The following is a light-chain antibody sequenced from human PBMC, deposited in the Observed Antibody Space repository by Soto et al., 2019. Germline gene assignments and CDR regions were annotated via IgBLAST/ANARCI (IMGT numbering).Light chain of an antibody. CDR1: QSVAANY. Sequence: EVVLTQSPGTLSLSPGERATLSCRASQSVAANYLAWYQQKRGQAPRLLIYGASSRATGIPDRFSGSGSGTDFTLRMSRLEPEDFSVYYCYQYGTAPLTFGPGTKVDIK. J-gene: IGKJ3*01. CDR2: GAS. CDR3: YQYGTAPLT. V-gene: IGKV3-20*01.